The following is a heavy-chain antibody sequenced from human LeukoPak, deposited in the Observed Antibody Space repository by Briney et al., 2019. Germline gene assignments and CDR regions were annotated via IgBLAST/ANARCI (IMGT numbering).Heavy chain of an antibody. CDR2: ISSSGIT. CDR1: GASILSGTYY. D-gene: IGHD3-3*01. V-gene: IGHV4-61*02. J-gene: IGHJ5*02. Sequence: PSETLSLTCTVSGASILSGTYYWTWIRQPAGKGLEWIGRISSSGITKLNPSLKSRVAISIDASKNQFSVGLSSVTAADTAVYYCVISTIRKGFDPWAREPWSPSPQ. CDR3: VISTIRKGFDP.